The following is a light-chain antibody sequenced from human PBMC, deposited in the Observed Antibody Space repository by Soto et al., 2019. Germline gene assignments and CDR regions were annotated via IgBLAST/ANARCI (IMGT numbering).Light chain of an antibody. CDR3: CSYPGSNTCV. Sequence: QSVLTQPRSVSGSPGQSVTISCTGTNSDIGNYNYVSWYQQHPGKAPKVMIYDVSKRPSGVPDRFSGSKSGNTASLTISGLQSEDEADYYCCSYPGSNTCVFGGGTKLTV. CDR1: NSDIGNYNY. J-gene: IGLJ3*02. CDR2: DVS. V-gene: IGLV2-11*01.